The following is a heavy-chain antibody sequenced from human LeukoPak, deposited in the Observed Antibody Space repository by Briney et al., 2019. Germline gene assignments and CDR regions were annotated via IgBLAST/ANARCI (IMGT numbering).Heavy chain of an antibody. CDR2: ICYSGST. V-gene: IGHV4-39*01. D-gene: IGHD2-15*01. CDR3: ARHALYCSGGSCTPRRWFDP. J-gene: IGHJ5*02. CDR1: GGSISSSSYY. Sequence: SETLSLTCTVSGGSISSSSYYWGWIRPPPGKGLEWIGSICYSGSTYYNPSLKGRVTISVDTSKNQFSLKLSSVTAADTAVYYCARHALYCSGGSCTPRRWFDPWGQGTLVTVSS.